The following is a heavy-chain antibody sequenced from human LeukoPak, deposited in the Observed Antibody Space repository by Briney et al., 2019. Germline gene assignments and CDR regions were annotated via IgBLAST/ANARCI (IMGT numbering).Heavy chain of an antibody. CDR2: IYHSGST. Sequence: SETLSLTCAVYGGSFSGYSWSWIRQPPGKGLEWIGYIYHSGSTYYNPSLKSRVTISVDRSKNQFSLKLSSVTAADTAVYYCARENSSGFFDYWGQGTLVTVSS. V-gene: IGHV4-30-2*01. CDR1: GGSFSGYS. J-gene: IGHJ4*02. D-gene: IGHD3-22*01. CDR3: ARENSSGFFDY.